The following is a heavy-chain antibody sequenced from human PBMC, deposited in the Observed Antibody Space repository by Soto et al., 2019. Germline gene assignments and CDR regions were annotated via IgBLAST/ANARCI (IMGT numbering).Heavy chain of an antibody. D-gene: IGHD2-21*01. CDR1: GVSFSSFA. J-gene: IGHJ5*02. CDR2: IRGTAT. Sequence: EVQLLESGGTLVQPGESLRLSCEVSGVSFSSFAMNWVRQAPGEGLEWVSSIRGTATSYSDSVKGMFTISRDNSENTVYLQITTLRGQATDVYYGAKCAVLMTRSGGWCNWFEPWGQGTLVIVSS. V-gene: IGHV3-23*01. CDR3: AKCAVLMTRSGGWCNWFEP.